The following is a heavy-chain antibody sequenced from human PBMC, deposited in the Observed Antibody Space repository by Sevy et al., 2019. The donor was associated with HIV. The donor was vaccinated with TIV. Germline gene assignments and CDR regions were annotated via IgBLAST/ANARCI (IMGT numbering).Heavy chain of an antibody. CDR2: IWYDGTNR. V-gene: IGHV3-33*01. Sequence: GGSLRLSCAASGFSISGYGMHWVRQAPGKGLEWVAVIWYDGTNREYADSVKGRFTISGDNPKNTLYLQMNSLRVEDTAVYYCAREDIRVAGIGYYFHSWGQGTLVTVSS. J-gene: IGHJ4*02. CDR3: AREDIRVAGIGYYFHS. D-gene: IGHD6-19*01. CDR1: GFSISGYG.